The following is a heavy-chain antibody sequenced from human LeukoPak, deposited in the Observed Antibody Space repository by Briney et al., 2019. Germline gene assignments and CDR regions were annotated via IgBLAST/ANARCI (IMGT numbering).Heavy chain of an antibody. CDR2: IYTSGST. Sequence: PSETLSLTCTVSGGSISSYYRSWIRQPAGKGLEWIGRIYTSGSTNYNPSLKSRVTMSVDTSKNQFSLKLSSVTAADTAVYYCASLGMEVTPTESDWYFDLWGRGTLVTVSS. CDR1: GGSISSYY. V-gene: IGHV4-4*07. J-gene: IGHJ2*01. D-gene: IGHD4/OR15-4a*01. CDR3: ASLGMEVTPTESDWYFDL.